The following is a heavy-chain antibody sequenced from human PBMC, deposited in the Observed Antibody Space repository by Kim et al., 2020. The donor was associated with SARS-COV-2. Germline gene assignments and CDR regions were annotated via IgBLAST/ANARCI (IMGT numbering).Heavy chain of an antibody. J-gene: IGHJ6*02. V-gene: IGHV3-74*01. CDR1: GFTFRSYW. D-gene: IGHD1-26*01. CDR2: INSDGSNT. CDR3: ARTQRRDAGPTTRFYYYVRDV. Sequence: GGSLRLSCAASGFTFRSYWMHWVRQAPGKGLVWVSRINSDGSNTTYADSVKGRFTISRDNAKNTLYLQMNSLRADDTAVYYCARTQRRDAGPTTRFYYYVRDVWGQGPTVTVSS.